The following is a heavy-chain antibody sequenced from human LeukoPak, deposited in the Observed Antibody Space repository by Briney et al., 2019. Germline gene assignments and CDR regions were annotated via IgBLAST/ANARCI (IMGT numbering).Heavy chain of an antibody. D-gene: IGHD3-3*01. CDR1: GGSFSGYY. V-gene: IGHV4-34*01. CDR2: INHSGST. CDR3: ARFITTYYYYYGMDV. J-gene: IGHJ6*02. Sequence: SETLSLTCAVYGGSFSGYYWSWIRQPPGKGLEWIGEINHSGSTNYNPSLKSRVTISVDTSKNQFSLKLSSVTAADTAVYYCARFITTYYYYYGMDVWGQGTTVTVSS.